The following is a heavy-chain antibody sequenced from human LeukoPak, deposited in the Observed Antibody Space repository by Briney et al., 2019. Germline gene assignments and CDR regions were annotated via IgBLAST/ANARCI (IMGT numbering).Heavy chain of an antibody. J-gene: IGHJ5*02. CDR2: ISSSSSYI. CDR3: ARDSPTSTRYNWFDP. Sequence: GGSLRLSCAASGFTFSSYSMNWVRQAPGKGLEWVSSISSSSSYIYYADSVKGRFTISRDNAKNSLYLEMNSLRAEDTAVYYCARDSPTSTRYNWFDPWGQGTLVTVSS. CDR1: GFTFSSYS. V-gene: IGHV3-21*01. D-gene: IGHD5/OR15-5a*01.